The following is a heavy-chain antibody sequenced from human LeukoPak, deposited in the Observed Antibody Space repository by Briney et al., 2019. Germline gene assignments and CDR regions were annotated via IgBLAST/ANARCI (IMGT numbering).Heavy chain of an antibody. D-gene: IGHD2-2*02. V-gene: IGHV4-31*03. CDR3: ARDYCSSTSCYTRWFDP. CDR1: GGSISSGGYY. Sequence: SETLPLTCTVSGGSISSGGYYWSWIRQHPGKGLEWIGYIYYSGSTYYNPSLKSRVTISVDTSKNQFSLKLSSVTAADTAVYYCARDYCSSTSCYTRWFDPWGQGTLVTVSS. J-gene: IGHJ5*02. CDR2: IYYSGST.